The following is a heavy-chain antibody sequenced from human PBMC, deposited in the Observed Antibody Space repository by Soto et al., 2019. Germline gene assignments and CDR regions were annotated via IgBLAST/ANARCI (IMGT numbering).Heavy chain of an antibody. CDR1: GFTFSSYG. Sequence: PGGSLRLSCAASGFTFSSYGVHWVRQAPGKGLEWVAVIWYDGSNKYYADSVKGRFTISRDNSKNTLYLQMNSLRAEDTAVYYCARDKGIAVAGTGPLFDYWGQGTLVTVSS. CDR3: ARDKGIAVAGTGPLFDY. CDR2: IWYDGSNK. V-gene: IGHV3-33*01. J-gene: IGHJ4*02. D-gene: IGHD6-19*01.